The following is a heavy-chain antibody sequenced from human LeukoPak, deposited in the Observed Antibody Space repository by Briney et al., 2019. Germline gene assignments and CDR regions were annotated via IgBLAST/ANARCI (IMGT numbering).Heavy chain of an antibody. V-gene: IGHV1-2*02. D-gene: IGHD1-26*01. CDR1: GSTFTGYY. J-gene: IGHJ4*02. CDR2: IIPNSGGT. Sequence: ASVKVSCKASGSTFTGYYMHWVRQAPGQGLEWMGLIIPNSGGTNYAQKFQGRVTMTRDTSISTAYMELSRLRSDDTAVYYCAREPVGVGATTLDYWGQGTLLTVSS. CDR3: AREPVGVGATTLDY.